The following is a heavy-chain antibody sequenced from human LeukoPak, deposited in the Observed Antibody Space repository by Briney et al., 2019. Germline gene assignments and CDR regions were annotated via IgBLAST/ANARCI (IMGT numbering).Heavy chain of an antibody. CDR2: INSDGSST. D-gene: IGHD6-19*01. CDR1: GFTFSSYW. Sequence: GGSLRLSCAASGFTFSSYWMHWVRQAPGKGLVWVSRINSDGSSTTYADSVKGRFTISRDNAKNTLYLQVNSLRAEDTAVYYCARDHPQSSGWCPDSWGQGTLVTVSS. J-gene: IGHJ4*02. V-gene: IGHV3-74*03. CDR3: ARDHPQSSGWCPDS.